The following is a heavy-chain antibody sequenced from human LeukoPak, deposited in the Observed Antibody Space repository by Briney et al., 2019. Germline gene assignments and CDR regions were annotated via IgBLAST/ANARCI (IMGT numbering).Heavy chain of an antibody. CDR1: GYTLTELS. Sequence: ASVKVSCKVSGYTLTELSMHWVRQAPGEGLEWMGGSDPEDGETIYAQKFQGRVTLTEDISADTAYMELSSLRSEDTAVYYCAADTAMSYWYFDLWGRGTLVTVSS. CDR2: SDPEDGET. J-gene: IGHJ2*01. CDR3: AADTAMSYWYFDL. D-gene: IGHD5-18*01. V-gene: IGHV1-24*01.